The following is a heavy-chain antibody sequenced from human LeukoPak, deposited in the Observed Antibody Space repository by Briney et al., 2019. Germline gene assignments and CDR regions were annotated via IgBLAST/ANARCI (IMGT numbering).Heavy chain of an antibody. D-gene: IGHD2-2*01. CDR3: ARLVVPAATSWWFDP. CDR2: IYYSGST. J-gene: IGHJ5*02. Sequence: NPSETLSLTCTVSGGSISSYYWSWIRQPPGKGLEWIGYIYYSGSTNYNPSLKSRVTISVDTSKNQFSLKLSSVTAADTAVYYCARLVVPAATSWWFDPWGQGTLVTVSS. CDR1: GGSISSYY. V-gene: IGHV4-59*01.